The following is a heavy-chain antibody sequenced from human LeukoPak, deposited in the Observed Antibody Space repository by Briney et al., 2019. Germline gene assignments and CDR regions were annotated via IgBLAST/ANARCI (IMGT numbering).Heavy chain of an antibody. CDR2: IYYSGST. V-gene: IGHV4-59*01. Sequence: SETLSLTCTVSGGSISSYYWSWIRQPPGKGLEWIGYIYYSGSTNYNPSLKSRVTISVDTSNNQFSLKLSSVTAADTAVYYCASYRVVPAASGWFDPWGQGTLVTVSS. CDR3: ASYRVVPAASGWFDP. J-gene: IGHJ5*02. CDR1: GGSISSYY. D-gene: IGHD2-2*01.